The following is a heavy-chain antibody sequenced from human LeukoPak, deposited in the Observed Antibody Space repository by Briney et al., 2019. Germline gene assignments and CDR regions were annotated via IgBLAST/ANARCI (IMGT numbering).Heavy chain of an antibody. CDR3: ARDQSYLILDY. V-gene: IGHV1-2*02. Sequence: ASVTVSCTASGYTFTGYFMHWVRQAPGQGLEWMGWINPNSGGTNYAQKFQGRVTMTRDTSISTAYMELSRLRSDDTAVYYCARDQSYLILDYWGQGTLVTVSS. J-gene: IGHJ4*02. D-gene: IGHD1-26*01. CDR2: INPNSGGT. CDR1: GYTFTGYF.